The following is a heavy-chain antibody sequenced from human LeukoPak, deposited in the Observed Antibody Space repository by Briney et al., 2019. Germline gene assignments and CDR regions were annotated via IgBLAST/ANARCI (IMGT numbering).Heavy chain of an antibody. J-gene: IGHJ3*02. D-gene: IGHD2-15*01. CDR2: IYDSGST. CDR3: AREGVVVAARVSDAFDI. V-gene: IGHV4-59*12. CDR1: GVSISGYY. Sequence: SETLSLTCSVSGVSISGYYWSWIRQPPGKGLEWIGYIYDSGSTYYNPSLKSRVTISVDTSKNQFSLKLSSVTAADTAVYYCAREGVVVAARVSDAFDIWGQGTMVTVSS.